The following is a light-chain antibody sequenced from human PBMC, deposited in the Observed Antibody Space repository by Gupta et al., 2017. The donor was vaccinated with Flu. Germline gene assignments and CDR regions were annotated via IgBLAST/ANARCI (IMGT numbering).Light chain of an antibody. CDR3: QQSYTAPPT. Sequence: DVQMTQSPSPLFASVGDRVTVTCRASQGVSNYLNWYQHKPGKAPTLLIHAASKLQSGVPARFSGRGSGTEFTPTISSLQLEDFATYYCQQSYTAPPTFGQGTRLEIK. V-gene: IGKV1-39*01. CDR2: AAS. CDR1: QGVSNY. J-gene: IGKJ1*01.